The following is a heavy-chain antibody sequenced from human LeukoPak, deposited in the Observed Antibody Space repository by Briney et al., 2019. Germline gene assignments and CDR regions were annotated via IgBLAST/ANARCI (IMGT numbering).Heavy chain of an antibody. J-gene: IGHJ4*02. CDR2: INPNSGNT. Sequence: ASVKVSCKASGYTFTGYYMHWVRQAPGQGLEWMGWINPNSGNTGYAQKFQGRVTMTRNTSISTAYMELSSLRSEDTAVYYCARGPWYSSSWYGVYWGQGTLVTVSS. CDR3: ARGPWYSSSWYGVY. V-gene: IGHV1-8*02. D-gene: IGHD6-13*01. CDR1: GYTFTGYY.